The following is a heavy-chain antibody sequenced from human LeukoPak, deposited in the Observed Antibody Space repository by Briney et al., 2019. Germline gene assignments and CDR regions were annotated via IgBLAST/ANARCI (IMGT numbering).Heavy chain of an antibody. CDR3: AKGGVGGDYFDY. CDR2: ISWNSGSI. J-gene: IGHJ4*02. Sequence: SLRLSCAASGFTFDDYAMHWVRQAPGKGLEWVSGISWNSGSIGYADSVKGRFTISRDNAKNSLYLQMTSLRAEDTALYYCAKGGVGGDYFDYWGQGTLVTVSS. D-gene: IGHD3-10*01. CDR1: GFTFDDYA. V-gene: IGHV3-9*01.